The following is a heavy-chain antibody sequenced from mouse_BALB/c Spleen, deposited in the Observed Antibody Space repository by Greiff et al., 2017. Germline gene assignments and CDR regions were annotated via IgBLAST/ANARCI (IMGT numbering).Heavy chain of an antibody. V-gene: IGHV1S56*01. D-gene: IGHD3-1*01. CDR1: GYTFTSYY. J-gene: IGHJ3*01. CDR3: ARSGSGYLFAY. CDR2: IYPGNVNT. Sequence: QVQLQQSGPELVKPGASVRISCKASGYTFTSYYIHWVKQRPGQGLEWIGWIYPGNVNTKYNEKFKGKATLTADKSSSTAYMQLSSLTSEDSAVYFCARSGSGYLFAYWGQGTLVTVSA.